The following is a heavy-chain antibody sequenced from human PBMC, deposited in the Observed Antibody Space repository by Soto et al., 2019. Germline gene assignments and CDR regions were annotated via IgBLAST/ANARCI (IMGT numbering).Heavy chain of an antibody. J-gene: IGHJ4*02. V-gene: IGHV3-33*01. CDR1: GFTFSSYG. CDR3: ARAGRSGWYLGLC. CDR2: IWYDGSNT. D-gene: IGHD6-19*01. Sequence: QVQLVESGGGVVQPGRSLRLSYAASGFTFSSYGMHWVRQAPGKGLEWVAVIWYDGSNTYYADSVKGRFTISRDNSKNTLYLQMNSLRAEDTAVYYCARAGRSGWYLGLCWGQGTLVTVSS.